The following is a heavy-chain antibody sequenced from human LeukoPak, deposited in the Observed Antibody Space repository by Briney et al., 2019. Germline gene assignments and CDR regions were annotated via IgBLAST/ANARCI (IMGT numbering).Heavy chain of an antibody. V-gene: IGHV3-21*01. Sequence: KTGGSLRLYXAASGFTFSSYSMNWVRQAPGKGLEWISYISSSSSYIYYADSVKGRFTISRDNAKNSLYPQMNSLRAEDTAVYYCARDAHDYGDYGTDYYYMDVWGKGTTVTVSS. CDR3: ARDAHDYGDYGTDYYYMDV. D-gene: IGHD4-17*01. CDR2: ISSSSSYI. J-gene: IGHJ6*03. CDR1: GFTFSSYS.